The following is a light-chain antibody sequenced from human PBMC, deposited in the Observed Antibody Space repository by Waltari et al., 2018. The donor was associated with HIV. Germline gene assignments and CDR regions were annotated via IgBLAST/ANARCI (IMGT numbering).Light chain of an antibody. J-gene: IGKJ2*01. V-gene: IGKV1-39*01. CDR1: QSVSSY. CDR3: QQTDSTPYT. CDR2: AAS. Sequence: IQMTQSQSALSASVGDRGTITCRPSQSVSSYLNWYQHKPGKAPNLLIYAASSLQSGVPSRFSGSGSGTDFTLTISSLQPEDFATYYCQQTDSTPYTFGQGTKVEIK.